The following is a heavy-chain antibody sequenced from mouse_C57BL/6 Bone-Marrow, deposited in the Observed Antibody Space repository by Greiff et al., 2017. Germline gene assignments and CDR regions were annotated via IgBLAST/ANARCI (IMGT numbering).Heavy chain of an antibody. CDR2: IDPETGGT. D-gene: IGHD2-10*02. J-gene: IGHJ1*03. CDR1: GYTFTDYE. V-gene: IGHV1-15*01. CDR3: TEYDWYFDV. Sequence: LQESGAELVRPGASVTLSCKASGYTFTDYEMHWVKQTPVHGLEWIGAIDPETGGTAYNQKFKGKAILTADKSSSTAYMELRSLTSEDSAVYYCTEYDWYFDVWGTGTTVTVSS.